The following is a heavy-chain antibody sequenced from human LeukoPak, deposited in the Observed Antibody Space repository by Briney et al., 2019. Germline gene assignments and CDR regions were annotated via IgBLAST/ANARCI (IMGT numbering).Heavy chain of an antibody. CDR3: ARDIYDFWSGSLVGAFDI. D-gene: IGHD3-3*01. Sequence: PSETLSLTCTVSGGPTSSHSFYWGWIRQPPGKGLEWIGSIYYSGNTYYNPSLESRITMSVDTSRNQFSLKLTSVTTADTAVYYCARDIYDFWSGSLVGAFDIWGQGTMVTVS. J-gene: IGHJ3*02. V-gene: IGHV4-39*07. CDR2: IYYSGNT. CDR1: GGPTSSHSFY.